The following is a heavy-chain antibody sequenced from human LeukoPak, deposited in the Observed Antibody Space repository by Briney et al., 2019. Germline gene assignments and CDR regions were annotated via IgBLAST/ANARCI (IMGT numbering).Heavy chain of an antibody. CDR1: GFTFNSFG. D-gene: IGHD4-17*01. CDR3: AKDYGDYVGYFDY. J-gene: IGHJ4*02. V-gene: IGHV3-30*18. CDR2: ISYDETNK. Sequence: PGGSLRLSCAASGFTFNSFGMHWVRRAPGKGLEWVAIISYDETNKYYTDSVKGRFTISRDNSKNTLFLQMTSLKTEDTAVYYCAKDYGDYVGYFDYWGQGTLVTVSS.